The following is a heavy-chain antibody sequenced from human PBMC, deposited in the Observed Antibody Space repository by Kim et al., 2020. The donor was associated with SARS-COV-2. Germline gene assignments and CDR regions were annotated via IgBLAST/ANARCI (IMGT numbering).Heavy chain of an antibody. CDR2: YI. J-gene: IGHJ6*02. V-gene: IGHV3-21*01. D-gene: IGHD3-3*02. CDR3: ARTFYYNGMDV. Sequence: YIYYADSVKGRFTISRDNTKNSVYLQMNTLRVEDTAVYYCARTFYYNGMDVWGQGTTVTVSS.